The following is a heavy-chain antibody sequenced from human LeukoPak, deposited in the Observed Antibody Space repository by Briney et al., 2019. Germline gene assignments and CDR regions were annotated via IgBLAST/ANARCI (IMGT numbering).Heavy chain of an antibody. V-gene: IGHV1-8*01. J-gene: IGHJ4*02. CDR2: MNPKSGNT. CDR1: GYTFTRYD. CDR3: ARGNLWVGAMDFDY. Sequence: ASVKVSCKASGYTFTRYDINWVRQATGQGLEWMGWMNPKSGNTGYAQKFQGRVTMTRNTSISTDYMELSSLRSEDTAVYYCARGNLWVGAMDFDYWGQGTLVTVSS. D-gene: IGHD1-26*01.